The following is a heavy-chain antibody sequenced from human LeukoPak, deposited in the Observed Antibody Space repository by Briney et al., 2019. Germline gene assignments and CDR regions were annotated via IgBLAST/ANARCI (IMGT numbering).Heavy chain of an antibody. CDR2: INPNSGGT. Sequence: ASVKVSCKASGYTFTGYYMHWVRQAPGQGLEWMGWINPNSGGTNYAQKFQGRVTMTRDTSISTAYMELSSLRSEDTAVYYCARAMVRGVLLNWFDPWGQGTLVTVSS. D-gene: IGHD3-10*01. V-gene: IGHV1-2*02. CDR1: GYTFTGYY. CDR3: ARAMVRGVLLNWFDP. J-gene: IGHJ5*02.